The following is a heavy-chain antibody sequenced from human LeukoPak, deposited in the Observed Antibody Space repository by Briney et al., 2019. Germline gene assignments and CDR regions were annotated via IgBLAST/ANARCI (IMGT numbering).Heavy chain of an antibody. CDR2: INSDGSYT. Sequence: PGGSLRLSCAASGFTFSSYWMHWVRQAPGKGLVWVSRINSDGSYTNYADSVKGRFTISRDNAKITLYLQMNSLRAEDTAVYYCATLGTMVRGVIMDYWGQGTLVTVSS. J-gene: IGHJ4*02. CDR3: ATLGTMVRGVIMDY. CDR1: GFTFSSYW. V-gene: IGHV3-74*01. D-gene: IGHD3-10*01.